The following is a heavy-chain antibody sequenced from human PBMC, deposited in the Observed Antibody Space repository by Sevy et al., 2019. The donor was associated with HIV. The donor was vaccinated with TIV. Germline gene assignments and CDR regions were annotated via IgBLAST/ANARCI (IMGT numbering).Heavy chain of an antibody. Sequence: ASVKVSCKASGGTFSSHAISWVRQAPGQGLEWMGGIIPIYGTINYAQKSQGRVTITADESTSTVYMVLSSLRPDDAAVYYGAREVTGTTYGFDPWGQGTLVTVSS. D-gene: IGHD1-7*01. CDR3: AREVTGTTYGFDP. V-gene: IGHV1-69*13. CDR2: IIPIYGTI. J-gene: IGHJ5*02. CDR1: GGTFSSHA.